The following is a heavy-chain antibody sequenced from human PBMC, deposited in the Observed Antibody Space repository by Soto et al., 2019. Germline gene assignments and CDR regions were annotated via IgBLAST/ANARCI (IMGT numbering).Heavy chain of an antibody. V-gene: IGHV4-39*01. CDR1: GGSISSSSYY. CDR2: IYYSGST. D-gene: IGHD6-13*01. CDR3: ARIPGIAAARAFDI. J-gene: IGHJ3*02. Sequence: SETLSLTCTVSGGSISSSSYYWGWIRQPPGKGLEWIGSIYYSGSTYYNPSLKSRVTISVDTSKNQFSLKLSSVTAADTAVYYCARIPGIAAARAFDIWGQGTMVTVSS.